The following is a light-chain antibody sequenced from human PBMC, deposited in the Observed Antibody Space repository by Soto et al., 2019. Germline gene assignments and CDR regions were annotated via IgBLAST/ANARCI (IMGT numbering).Light chain of an antibody. CDR3: QQYGSLPPT. V-gene: IGKV3-20*01. CDR1: QSVSSDY. Sequence: EIVLTQSPGTLSLSPGERATLSCRASQSVSSDYLAWYQQKPGQAPRLLIYGVSSRATGIPDRFSGSGSGTDFTLSISRLEPEDFAVYYCQQYGSLPPTFGGGTKVDIK. J-gene: IGKJ4*01. CDR2: GVS.